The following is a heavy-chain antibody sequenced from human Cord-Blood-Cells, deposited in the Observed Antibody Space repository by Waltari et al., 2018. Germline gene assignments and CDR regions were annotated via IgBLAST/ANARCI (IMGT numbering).Heavy chain of an antibody. V-gene: IGHV3-53*02. CDR1: GFTVSSNY. CDR3: ARDRYSGYDFGY. D-gene: IGHD5-12*01. J-gene: IGHJ4*02. Sequence: EVQLVETGGGLIQPGGSLRLSCAASGFTVSSNYMSWVRQAPGKGLGWVSVIYSGGSTYYADCVKGRFTICRDNSKNTLYLQMNSLSAEDTAVYYCARDRYSGYDFGYWGQGTLVTVSS. CDR2: IYSGGST.